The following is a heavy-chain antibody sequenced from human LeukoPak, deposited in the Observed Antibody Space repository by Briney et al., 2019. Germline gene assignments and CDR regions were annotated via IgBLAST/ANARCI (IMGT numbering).Heavy chain of an antibody. CDR1: GFVFSIYT. J-gene: IGHJ6*02. V-gene: IGHV3-53*01. CDR2: IYSGGST. D-gene: IGHD3-22*01. CDR3: ARDSYYDSSGYYTTDV. Sequence: AGGSLRLSCSASGFVFSIYTMYWVRQAPGKGLEWVSVIYSGGSTYYADSVKGRFTISRDNSKNTLYLQMNSLRAEDTAVYYCARDSYYDSSGYYTTDVWGQGTTVTVSS.